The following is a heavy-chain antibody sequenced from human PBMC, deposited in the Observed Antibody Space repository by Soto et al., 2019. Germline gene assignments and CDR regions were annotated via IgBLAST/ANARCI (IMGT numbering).Heavy chain of an antibody. J-gene: IGHJ5*02. V-gene: IGHV4-31*03. Sequence: PSETLSLTCTVSGGSISSGGYYWSWIRQHPGKGLEWIGYIYYSGSTYYNPSLKSRVTISVDTSKNQFSLKLSSVTAADTAVYYCARDSGVSPPFWFDPWGQGTLVTVSS. CDR1: GGSISSGGYY. CDR3: ARDSGVSPPFWFDP. D-gene: IGHD3-10*01. CDR2: IYYSGST.